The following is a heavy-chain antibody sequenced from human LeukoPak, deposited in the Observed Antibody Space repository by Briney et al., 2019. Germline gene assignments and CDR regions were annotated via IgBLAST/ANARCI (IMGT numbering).Heavy chain of an antibody. Sequence: SETLSLTCSVSGDPISSRTYYWTWIRQRPEKGLEWIGYIWNSGSTNYNPALKSRVTISVDTSKNQFSLKLTSVTAADTAIYYCARDVSSMFPNWFDPWGQGILVIVSS. J-gene: IGHJ5*02. CDR1: GDPISSRTYY. CDR3: ARDVSSMFPNWFDP. CDR2: IWNSGST. D-gene: IGHD6-6*01. V-gene: IGHV4-31*03.